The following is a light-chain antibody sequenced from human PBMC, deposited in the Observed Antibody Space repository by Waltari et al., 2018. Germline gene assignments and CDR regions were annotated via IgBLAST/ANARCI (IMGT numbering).Light chain of an antibody. CDR3: QTGGHGTWV. V-gene: IGLV4-69*01. CDR2: VNRDGSH. Sequence: QQPERGRGYLMKVNRDGSHSRGDGIPDRFSVSSSGAERYLTISSLQSEDEADYYCQTGGHGTWVFGGGTKLTVL. J-gene: IGLJ3*02.